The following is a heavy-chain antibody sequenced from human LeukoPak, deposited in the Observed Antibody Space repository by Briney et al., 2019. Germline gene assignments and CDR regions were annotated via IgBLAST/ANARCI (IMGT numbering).Heavy chain of an antibody. CDR1: GGSFSGYC. J-gene: IGHJ5*02. CDR2: INHSGST. D-gene: IGHD3-3*01. CDR3: ARDGSSIFGVVIIRRSWFDP. V-gene: IGHV4-34*01. Sequence: SETLSLTCAVYGGSFSGYCWSWIRQPPGKGLEWIGEINHSGSTNYNPSLKSRVTISVDTSKNQFSLKLSSVTAADTAVYYCARDGSSIFGVVIIRRSWFDPWGQGTLVTVSS.